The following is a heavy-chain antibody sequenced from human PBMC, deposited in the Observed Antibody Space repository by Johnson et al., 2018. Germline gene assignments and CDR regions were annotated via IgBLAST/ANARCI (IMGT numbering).Heavy chain of an antibody. V-gene: IGHV3-30*18. Sequence: QVQLVQSGGGVVQPGRSLRLSCAASGFTFSSYGMHWVRQAPGKGLEWVAVLSYDGSNKYYVDYVQGRFTISRDNIKKTLYMQMKSPKTEDAAMFYCAKTSGLVNYYDSSGYSYADYYMDVWGKGTTVTVSS. CDR2: LSYDGSNK. J-gene: IGHJ6*03. D-gene: IGHD3-22*01. CDR1: GFTFSSYG. CDR3: AKTSGLVNYYDSSGYSYADYYMDV.